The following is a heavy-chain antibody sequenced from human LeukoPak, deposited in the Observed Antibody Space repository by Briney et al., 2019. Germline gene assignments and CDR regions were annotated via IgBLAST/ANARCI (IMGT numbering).Heavy chain of an antibody. CDR1: GFTFSSYS. V-gene: IGHV3-21*01. J-gene: IGHJ4*02. CDR3: ARALGEWENEYYFDY. CDR2: ISSSSSYI. D-gene: IGHD3-16*01. Sequence: GGSLRLSCAASGFTFSSYSMNWARQAPGKGLEWVSSISSSSSYIYYADSVKGRFTISRDNAKNSLYLQMNSLRAEDTAVYYCARALGEWENEYYFDYWGQGTLVTVSS.